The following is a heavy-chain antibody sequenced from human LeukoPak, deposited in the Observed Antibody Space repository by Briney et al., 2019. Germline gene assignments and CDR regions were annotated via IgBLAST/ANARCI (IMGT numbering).Heavy chain of an antibody. V-gene: IGHV4-59*08. D-gene: IGHD3-22*01. CDR1: GASINNNF. Sequence: SETLSLTCTVSGASINNNFWTWIRQPPGKGLEWIGYIYSSGSANYNPSLKSRVIISGDTSKNQISLNQTSVTAADTALYFCARHRDYYDTWGHGTLVTVSS. J-gene: IGHJ4*01. CDR2: IYSSGSA. CDR3: ARHRDYYDT.